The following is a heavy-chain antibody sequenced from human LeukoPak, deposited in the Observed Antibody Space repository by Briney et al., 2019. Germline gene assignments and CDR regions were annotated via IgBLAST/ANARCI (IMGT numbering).Heavy chain of an antibody. D-gene: IGHD6-6*01. Sequence: SETLSLTCTVSGYSISSGYYWGWIRQPPGKGLEWIGSIYHSGSTYYNPSLKSRVTISVDTSKNKFSLKLSSVTAADTAVYYCAREFRDSSSSDYWGQGTLVTVSS. J-gene: IGHJ4*02. V-gene: IGHV4-38-2*02. CDR1: GYSISSGYY. CDR3: AREFRDSSSSDY. CDR2: IYHSGST.